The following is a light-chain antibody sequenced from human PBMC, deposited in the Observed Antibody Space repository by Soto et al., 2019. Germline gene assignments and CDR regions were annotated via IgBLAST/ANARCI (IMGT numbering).Light chain of an antibody. CDR2: NTN. CDR1: SGSVSTSFF. V-gene: IGLV8-61*01. J-gene: IGLJ3*02. CDR3: VLYLGGGISV. Sequence: QTVVPQEPSFSVSPGGTVTLTCGLNSGSVSTSFFPYWYQQTPGQAPRTLIYNTNTRSSGVPDRFSGSILANKAALTITGAQADDESDYYCVLYLGGGISVFGGGTKLTVL.